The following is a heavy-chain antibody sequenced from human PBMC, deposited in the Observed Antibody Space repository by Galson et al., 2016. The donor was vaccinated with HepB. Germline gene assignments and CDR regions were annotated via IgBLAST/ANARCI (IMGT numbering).Heavy chain of an antibody. CDR3: AAHYGCDV. CDR1: GYPFSDYY. J-gene: IGHJ6*02. CDR2: VDPENGET. V-gene: IGHV1-69-2*01. Sequence: VKVSCKVSGYPFSDYYMHWLQQAPGKGLEWMGLVDPENGETIYVEKFQDRITITADTSIDTAYMELSSLRVDDTAVYYCAAHYGCDVCGQGTTVTVSS.